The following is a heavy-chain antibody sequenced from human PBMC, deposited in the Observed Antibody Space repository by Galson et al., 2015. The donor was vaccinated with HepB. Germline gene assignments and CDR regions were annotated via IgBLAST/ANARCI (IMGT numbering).Heavy chain of an antibody. CDR1: GYTFSGYY. V-gene: IGHV1-2*02. J-gene: IGHJ4*02. D-gene: IGHD6-13*01. CDR2: INPNTGGT. Sequence: SVKVSCKASGYTFSGYYIHWVRQAPGQGLEWMGWINPNTGGTTYPQKFQGRVTMSTDTSIGTAYMELSSLRSDDTAVYYCARRASSSWYYDYWGQGTLVTVSS. CDR3: ARRASSSWYYDY.